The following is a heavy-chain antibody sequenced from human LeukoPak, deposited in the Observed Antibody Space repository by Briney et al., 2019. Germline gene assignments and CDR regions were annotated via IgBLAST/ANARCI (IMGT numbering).Heavy chain of an antibody. CDR2: IRYDGSNK. CDR1: GFTFSSYG. CDR3: AKDGGQWLVIYYFDY. D-gene: IGHD6-19*01. J-gene: IGHJ4*02. V-gene: IGHV3-30*02. Sequence: GGSLRLSCAASGFTFSSYGIHWVRQAPGKGLEWVAFIRYDGSNKYHADSVKGRFTISRDNFKNTVYLQMNSLRAEDTAVYYCAKDGGQWLVIYYFDYWGQGTLVTVSS.